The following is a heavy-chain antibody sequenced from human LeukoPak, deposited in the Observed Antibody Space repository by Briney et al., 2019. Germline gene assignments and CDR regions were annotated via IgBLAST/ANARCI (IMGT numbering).Heavy chain of an antibody. CDR3: ARDYDYYDSSGYYSVGGY. J-gene: IGHJ4*02. CDR1: GFTFSSYA. CDR2: ISSSGSTI. D-gene: IGHD3-22*01. V-gene: IGHV3-48*04. Sequence: PGGSLRLSCAASGFTFSSYAMHWVRQAPGKGLEWVSYISSSGSTIYYADSVKGRFTISRDNAKNSLYLQMNSLRAEDTAVYYCARDYDYYDSSGYYSVGGYWGQGTLVTVSS.